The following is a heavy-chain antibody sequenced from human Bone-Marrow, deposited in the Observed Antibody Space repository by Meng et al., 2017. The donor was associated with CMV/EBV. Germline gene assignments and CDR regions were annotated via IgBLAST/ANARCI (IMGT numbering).Heavy chain of an antibody. D-gene: IGHD2-2*01. CDR2: ISSGSSYI. CDR1: GLTFSSYS. V-gene: IGHV3-21*01. CDR3: ARFCNPAIFDY. Sequence: SCATSGLTFSSYSVNRVRQAPRRGLEWVSSISSGSSYIYYADSVEGRFTITRENAKNSLYLQMNSLRAGDTTVYYCARFCNPAIFDYWGQGTLVTVSS. J-gene: IGHJ4*02.